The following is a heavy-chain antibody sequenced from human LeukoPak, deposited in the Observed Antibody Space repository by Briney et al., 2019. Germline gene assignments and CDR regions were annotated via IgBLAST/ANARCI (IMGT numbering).Heavy chain of an antibody. CDR2: ISYDGSNK. J-gene: IGHJ4*02. CDR1: GFTFSSYG. V-gene: IGHV3-30*03. CDR3: AREPTLGVGSYFDY. Sequence: GGSLRLSCAASGFTFSSYGMHWVRQAPGKGLEWVAVISYDGSNKYYADSVKGRFTISRDNSKNTLYLQMNSLRAEGTAVYYCAREPTLGVGSYFDYWAQGTLVTVSS. D-gene: IGHD3-16*01.